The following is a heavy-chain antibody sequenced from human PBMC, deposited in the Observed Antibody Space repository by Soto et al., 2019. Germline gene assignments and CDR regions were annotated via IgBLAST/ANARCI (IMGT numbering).Heavy chain of an antibody. CDR1: GFSFRDYD. J-gene: IGHJ6*02. Sequence: EVQLVESGGGSVQPGESLRLSCAASGFSFRDYDMHWVRQRKGKGLEWVSALGAARDPYYVGSVKGRFSVSRDNAQNSLFLQINNLRADDTAVYFCARAYLGRLPRRADYYYAMDVWGRGTTVTVSS. V-gene: IGHV3-13*05. CDR3: ARAYLGRLPRRADYYYAMDV. D-gene: IGHD1-26*01. CDR2: LGAARDP.